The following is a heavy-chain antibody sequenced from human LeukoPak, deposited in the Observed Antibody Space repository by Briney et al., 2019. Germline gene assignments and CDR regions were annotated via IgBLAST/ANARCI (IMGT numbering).Heavy chain of an antibody. J-gene: IGHJ4*02. D-gene: IGHD5-24*01. CDR1: GGSISSYY. V-gene: IGHV4-59*01. Sequence: SETLSLTCTVSGGSISSYYWSWIRQPPGKGLEWIGYIYYSGSTSYNPSLKSRVTISVDTSKNQFSLKLSSVTAADTAVYYCASMATMRFDYWGQGTLVTVSS. CDR2: IYYSGST. CDR3: ASMATMRFDY.